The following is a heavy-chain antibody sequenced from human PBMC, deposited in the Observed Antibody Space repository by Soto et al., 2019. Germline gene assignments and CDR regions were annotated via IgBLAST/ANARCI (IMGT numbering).Heavy chain of an antibody. CDR1: GYTFTSYA. D-gene: IGHD5-12*01. CDR2: INAGNGNT. CDR3: AVWGLRQTGPFDY. V-gene: IGHV1-3*01. Sequence: QVQLVQSGAEVKKPGASVKVSCKASGYTFTSYAMHWVRQAPGQRLEWMGWINAGNGNTKYSQKFQGRVTITRDTSASTAYMELSSLRSEATAVYYGAVWGLRQTGPFDYWGQGTLVTVSS. J-gene: IGHJ4*02.